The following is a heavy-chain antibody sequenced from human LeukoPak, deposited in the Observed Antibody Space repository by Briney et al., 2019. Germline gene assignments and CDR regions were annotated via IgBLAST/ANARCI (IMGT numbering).Heavy chain of an antibody. V-gene: IGHV3-9*01. CDR1: GFTFDDYA. CDR3: AKESRTHYYDISGLDY. D-gene: IGHD3-22*01. CDR2: ISWNSGSI. J-gene: IGHJ4*02. Sequence: GGSLRLSCAASGFTFDDYAMHWVRQAPGKGLEWVSGISWNSGSIGYADSVKGRFTISRDNSKNTLYLQMNSLRAEDTAVYYCAKESRTHYYDISGLDYWGQGTLVTLSS.